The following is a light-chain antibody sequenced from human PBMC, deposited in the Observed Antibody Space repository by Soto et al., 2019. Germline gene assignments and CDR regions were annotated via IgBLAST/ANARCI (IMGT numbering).Light chain of an antibody. J-gene: IGLJ1*01. CDR3: AAWDDSLNGYV. CDR1: SSNIGSNT. CDR2: XXN. V-gene: IGLV1-44*01. Sequence: QSVLTQPPSASGTPGQRVTISCXGSSSNIGSNTVNWYQQLPGTAPKLLIXXXNQRPSGVPDRFSGSKSGTSASLAISGLQSEDEADYYCAAWDDSLNGYVFGTGTKLTVL.